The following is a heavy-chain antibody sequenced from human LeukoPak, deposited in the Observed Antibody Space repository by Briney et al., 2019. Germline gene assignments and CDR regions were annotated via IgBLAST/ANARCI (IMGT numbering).Heavy chain of an antibody. CDR1: GFTFSSYW. V-gene: IGHV3-74*01. CDR2: INGDGRNI. Sequence: GGSLRLSCVASGFTFSSYWMHWVRQDQRKGLVWVSRINGDGRNINYADSVRGRFTISRDNAKNTLYLQMNTLRVEDTAVYYCTRDLMDYDVSTGLHHYYMDVWGQGTTVTVSS. D-gene: IGHD3-9*01. CDR3: TRDLMDYDVSTGLHHYYMDV. J-gene: IGHJ6*02.